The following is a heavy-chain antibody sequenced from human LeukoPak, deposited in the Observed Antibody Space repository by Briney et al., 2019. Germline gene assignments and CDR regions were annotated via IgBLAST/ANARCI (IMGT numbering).Heavy chain of an antibody. CDR2: ISSSSSYI. Sequence: GGSLRLSCAASGFTFSSYSMNWVRQAPGKGLEWVSSISSSSSYIYYADSVKGRFTISRDNSKNTLYLQMNSLRAEDTAVYYCAKSPYQPLLHIDYWGQGTLVTVRS. V-gene: IGHV3-21*01. D-gene: IGHD2-2*01. CDR1: GFTFSSYS. J-gene: IGHJ4*02. CDR3: AKSPYQPLLHIDY.